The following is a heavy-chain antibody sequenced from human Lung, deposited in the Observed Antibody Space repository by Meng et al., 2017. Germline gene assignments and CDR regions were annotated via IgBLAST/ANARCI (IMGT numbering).Heavy chain of an antibody. CDR3: ARGPTTMAHDFDY. J-gene: IGHJ4*02. CDR2: INHSGST. D-gene: IGHD3-10*01. V-gene: IGHV4-34*01. Sequence: QVQPQQGGAVLLKPSEPPSPTCVVSCGSSSDYYWGWIRQPPGKGLEWIVEINHSGSTNYTPSLQSRATISVDTSQNNLSLKLSSVTAADSAVYYCARGPTTMAHDFDYWGQGTLVTVSS. CDR1: CGSSSDYY.